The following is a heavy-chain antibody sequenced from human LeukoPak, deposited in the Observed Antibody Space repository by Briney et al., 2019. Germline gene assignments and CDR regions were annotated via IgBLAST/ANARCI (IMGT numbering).Heavy chain of an antibody. CDR1: GFTFTNYW. Sequence: GGSLRLSCVVSGFTFTNYWMQWVRQVPGKGLVWVARMNSDGTSIIHADSVKGRFTISRDNAENTLYLQMNSLRPEDTALYYCARSQSGVFDVWGQGTMVIVSS. CDR3: ARSQSGVFDV. V-gene: IGHV3-74*01. J-gene: IGHJ3*01. D-gene: IGHD2-15*01. CDR2: MNSDGTSI.